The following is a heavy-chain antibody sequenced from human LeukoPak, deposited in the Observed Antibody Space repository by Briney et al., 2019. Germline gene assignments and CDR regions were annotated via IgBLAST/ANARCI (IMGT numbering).Heavy chain of an antibody. CDR3: AKDGGYCSSTSCYFDY. D-gene: IGHD2-2*01. Sequence: PGRSLRLSCAASGFTFSSYGMHWVRQAPGKGLEWVAVIWYDGSNKYYADSVKGRFTISRDNSKNTLYLQMNSLRAEDTAVYYCAKDGGYCSSTSCYFDYWGQGTLVTVSS. J-gene: IGHJ4*02. CDR2: IWYDGSNK. CDR1: GFTFSSYG. V-gene: IGHV3-33*06.